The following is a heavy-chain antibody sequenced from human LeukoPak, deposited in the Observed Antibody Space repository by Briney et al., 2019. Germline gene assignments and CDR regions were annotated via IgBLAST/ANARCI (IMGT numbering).Heavy chain of an antibody. CDR1: GGSISSSSYY. CDR2: IYYSGST. V-gene: IGHV4-39*01. D-gene: IGHD3-22*01. Sequence: SETLSLTCTVSGGSISSSSYYWGWIRQPPGKGLEWIGSIYYSGSTYYNPSLKSRVTISVDTSKNQFSLKLSSVTAADTAVYYCARHGFGYDSSGYSDYWGQGTLVTVSS. J-gene: IGHJ4*02. CDR3: ARHGFGYDSSGYSDY.